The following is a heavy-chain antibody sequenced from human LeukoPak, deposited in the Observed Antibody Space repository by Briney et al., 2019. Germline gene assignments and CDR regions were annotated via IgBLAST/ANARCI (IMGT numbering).Heavy chain of an antibody. J-gene: IGHJ3*02. V-gene: IGHV5-51*01. CDR1: GYSFTSYW. CDR3: ARGLAIPTHSDDAFDI. D-gene: IGHD3/OR15-3a*01. Sequence: GESLKISCKGSGYSFTSYWIGWVRQMPGKGLEWMGIIYPGDSDTRYSPSFQGQVTISADKSISTAYLQWSSLKASDTTMYYCARGLAIPTHSDDAFDIWGQGTMVTVSS. CDR2: IYPGDSDT.